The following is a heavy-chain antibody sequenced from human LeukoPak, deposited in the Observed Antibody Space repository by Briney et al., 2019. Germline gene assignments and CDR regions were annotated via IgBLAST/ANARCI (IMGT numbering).Heavy chain of an antibody. V-gene: IGHV3-30*04. Sequence: GGSLRLSCVASGFTFSRYVIHWVRQAPGKGLEWVAVISKDGSDEYYADSVKGRFTVSRDPSKNSLYLQMNNLRGEDTAIYYCARAAPVRGVTFFDYWGQETLITVSS. J-gene: IGHJ4*02. CDR2: ISKDGSDE. D-gene: IGHD3-10*01. CDR3: ARAAPVRGVTFFDY. CDR1: GFTFSRYV.